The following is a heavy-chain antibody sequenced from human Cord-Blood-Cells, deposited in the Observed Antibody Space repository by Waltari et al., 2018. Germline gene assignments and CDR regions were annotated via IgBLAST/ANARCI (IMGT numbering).Heavy chain of an antibody. CDR2: INHSGST. Sequence: QVQLQQWGAGLLKPSETLSLTCAVSGGSFSGYYWSWIRQPPGKGLEWIGEINHSGSTNYNPSLKSRVTISVDTSKNQFSLKLSSVTAADTAVYYCARINGDYWGQGTLVTVSS. CDR1: GGSFSGYY. D-gene: IGHD2-8*01. V-gene: IGHV4-34*01. J-gene: IGHJ4*02. CDR3: ARINGDY.